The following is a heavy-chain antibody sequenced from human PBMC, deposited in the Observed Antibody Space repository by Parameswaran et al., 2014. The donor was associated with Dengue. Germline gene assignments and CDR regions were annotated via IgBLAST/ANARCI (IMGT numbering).Heavy chain of an antibody. Sequence: RWIRQPPGKGLEWVSAISGSGGSTYYADSVKGRFTISRDNSKNTLYLQMNSLRAEDTAVYYCAKDRAGTADWFDPWGQGTLVTVSS. CDR3: AKDRAGTADWFDP. V-gene: IGHV3-23*01. CDR2: ISGSGGST. J-gene: IGHJ5*02. D-gene: IGHD6-19*01.